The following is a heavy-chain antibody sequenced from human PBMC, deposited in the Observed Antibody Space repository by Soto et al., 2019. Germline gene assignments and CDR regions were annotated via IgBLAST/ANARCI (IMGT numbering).Heavy chain of an antibody. Sequence: SETLSLTCTVSGGSISSYYWSWTRQPPGKGLEWIGYIYYSGSTNYNPSLKSRVTISVDTSKNQFSLKLSSVTAADTAVYYCARHRSSSNYDYYYYMDVWGNGTTVTVSS. CDR2: IYYSGST. V-gene: IGHV4-59*08. J-gene: IGHJ6*03. CDR3: ARHRSSSNYDYYYYMDV. D-gene: IGHD4-4*01. CDR1: GGSISSYY.